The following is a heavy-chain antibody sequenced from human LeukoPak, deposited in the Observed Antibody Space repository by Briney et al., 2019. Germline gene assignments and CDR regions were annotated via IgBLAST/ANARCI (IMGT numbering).Heavy chain of an antibody. Sequence: PGRSLRLSCAASGFTFSSYGMHWVRQAPGKGLEWVAVISYDGSNKYYADSVKGRFTISRDNSKNTLYLQMNSLRAEDTAVYYCAIDKRDSSGSFDYWGQGTLVTVSS. V-gene: IGHV3-30*03. CDR3: AIDKRDSSGSFDY. J-gene: IGHJ4*02. CDR2: ISYDGSNK. CDR1: GFTFSSYG. D-gene: IGHD6-19*01.